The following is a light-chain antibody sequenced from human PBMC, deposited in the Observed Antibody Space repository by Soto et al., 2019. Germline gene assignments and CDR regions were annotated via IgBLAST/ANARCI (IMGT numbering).Light chain of an antibody. Sequence: QSVLTQPPSASGTPGQRVTIACSGSSSNIGSTTEKWYQQLPGTAPKLLIYNNNQRPSGVPDRFSGSKSGTSASLAISGLQSEDEAYYYCAAWDDSLNGVVFGGGTKMTVL. V-gene: IGLV1-44*01. CDR1: SSNIGSTT. CDR2: NNN. J-gene: IGLJ3*02. CDR3: AAWDDSLNGVV.